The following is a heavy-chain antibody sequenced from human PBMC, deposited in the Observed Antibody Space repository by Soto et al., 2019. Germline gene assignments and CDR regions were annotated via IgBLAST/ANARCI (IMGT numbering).Heavy chain of an antibody. V-gene: IGHV3-30*18. D-gene: IGHD1-20*01. Sequence: QVQLVESGGGVVQPGKSLRLSCVGSGFTFRTYGMHWVRQAPGKGLEWVAVISFDGSSQYYTESVKGRFTISRDNAKNTLYLQMSRLTSADTAVYYCAKGGNWNTNYGMDVWGQGTTVIVSS. CDR1: GFTFRTYG. J-gene: IGHJ6*02. CDR3: AKGGNWNTNYGMDV. CDR2: ISFDGSSQ.